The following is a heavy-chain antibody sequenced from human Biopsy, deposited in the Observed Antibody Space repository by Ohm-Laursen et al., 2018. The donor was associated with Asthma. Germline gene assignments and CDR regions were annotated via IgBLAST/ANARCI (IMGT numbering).Heavy chain of an antibody. Sequence: GSLRLSCTAFGFTFSRYDMSWVRQAPGKGLEWVSAISGSGDSTYYADSVKGRFTISRDNSKNTLYLQMNSLRAEDTAVYYCATFPYGDYLPLDYWGQGTLVTVSS. V-gene: IGHV3-23*01. CDR2: ISGSGDST. CDR1: GFTFSRYD. CDR3: ATFPYGDYLPLDY. D-gene: IGHD4-17*01. J-gene: IGHJ4*02.